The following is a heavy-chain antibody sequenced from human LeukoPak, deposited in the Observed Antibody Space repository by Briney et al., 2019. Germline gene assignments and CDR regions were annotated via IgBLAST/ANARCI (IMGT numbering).Heavy chain of an antibody. Sequence: SVKVSCKASGGTFTSYAISWVRQAPRQGLEWMGGIIPIFGTANYAQKFQGRVTITADKSTSTAYMELSSLRSEDTAVYYCARLEQQLGWDYWGQGTLVTVSS. CDR1: GGTFTSYA. D-gene: IGHD6-13*01. CDR3: ARLEQQLGWDY. CDR2: IIPIFGTA. V-gene: IGHV1-69*06. J-gene: IGHJ4*02.